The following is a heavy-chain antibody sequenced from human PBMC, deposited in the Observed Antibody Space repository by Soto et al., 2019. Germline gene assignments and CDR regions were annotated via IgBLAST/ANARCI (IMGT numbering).Heavy chain of an antibody. CDR3: ASAEPRYCSGGSCYYYYGMDV. D-gene: IGHD2-15*01. Sequence: QVQLVQSGAEVKKPGASVKVSCKASGYTFTSYGISWVRQAPGQGLEWMGWISAYNGNTNYAQKLQGRVTMTTDTPTSTAYMELRSLRSDDTAVYYCASAEPRYCSGGSCYYYYGMDVWGQGTTVTVSS. CDR2: ISAYNGNT. CDR1: GYTFTSYG. J-gene: IGHJ6*02. V-gene: IGHV1-18*01.